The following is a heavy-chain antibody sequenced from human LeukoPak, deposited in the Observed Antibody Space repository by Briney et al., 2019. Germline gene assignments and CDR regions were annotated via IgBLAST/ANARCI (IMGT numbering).Heavy chain of an antibody. CDR1: GFTVSSNY. J-gene: IGHJ3*02. V-gene: IGHV3-23*01. CDR3: AFSQIGSDAFDI. CDR2: ISGSGGST. D-gene: IGHD2/OR15-2a*01. Sequence: GGSLRLSCAASGFTVSSNYMSWVRQAPGKGLEWVSAISGSGGSTYYADSVKGRFTISRDNSKNTLYLQMNSLRAEDTAVYYCAFSQIGSDAFDIWGQGTMVTVSS.